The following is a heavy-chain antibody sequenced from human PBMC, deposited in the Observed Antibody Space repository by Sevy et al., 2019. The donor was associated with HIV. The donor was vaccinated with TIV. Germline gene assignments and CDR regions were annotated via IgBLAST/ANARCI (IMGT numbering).Heavy chain of an antibody. CDR2: ISYDGSNK. Sequence: GGSLRLSCVTSGFKFSSSPMHWVRQSPGKGLEWVAVISYDGSNKYYADSVKGRFTISRDNSKNTLYLQMNSLRAEDTAVSYCARVFISGGFDYWGHGTLVTVS. CDR1: GFKFSSSP. D-gene: IGHD1-26*01. CDR3: ARVFISGGFDY. V-gene: IGHV3-30*04. J-gene: IGHJ4*01.